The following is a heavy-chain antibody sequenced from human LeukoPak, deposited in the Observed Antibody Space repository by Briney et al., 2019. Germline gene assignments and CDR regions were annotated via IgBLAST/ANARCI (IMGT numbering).Heavy chain of an antibody. V-gene: IGHV3-23*01. J-gene: IGHJ3*02. Sequence: GGTLRLSCAASGFTFSSYAMSWVRQAPGKGLEWVSAISGSGGSTYYADSGKVRFTISRDNSKNTLYLQMNSLRAEDTAVYYCAKGSYSSGWLGDAFDIWAQGTMVTVSS. CDR3: AKGSYSSGWLGDAFDI. D-gene: IGHD6-19*01. CDR2: ISGSGGST. CDR1: GFTFSSYA.